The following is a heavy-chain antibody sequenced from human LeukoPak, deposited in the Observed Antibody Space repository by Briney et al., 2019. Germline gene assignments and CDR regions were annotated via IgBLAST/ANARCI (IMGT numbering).Heavy chain of an antibody. J-gene: IGHJ4*02. CDR1: GFSLNTGGVG. CDR2: IYWDDDN. CDR3: AHAMTTVTFFDY. V-gene: IGHV2-5*02. D-gene: IGHD4-17*01. Sequence: ESGPTLANPTQTLTLTCTFSGFSLNTGGVGVGWILQPPGKALEWLALIYWDDDNRYSPSLMSRLTITKDTSKNQVVLTMSNMDPVATATYCCAHAMTTVTFFDYWGQGTLVTVSS.